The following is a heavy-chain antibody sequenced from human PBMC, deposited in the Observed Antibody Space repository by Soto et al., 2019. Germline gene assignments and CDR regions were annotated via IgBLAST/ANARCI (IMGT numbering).Heavy chain of an antibody. CDR2: IKQDGSEK. CDR3: ARDLPGYSSSWYPYYFDY. J-gene: IGHJ4*02. Sequence: GGSLRLSCAASGFTFSSYWMSWVRQAPGKGLEWVANIKQDGSEKYYVDSVKGRFTISRDNAKNSLYLQMNSLRAEDTAVYYCARDLPGYSSSWYPYYFDYWGQGTLVTVSS. D-gene: IGHD6-13*01. CDR1: GFTFSSYW. V-gene: IGHV3-7*01.